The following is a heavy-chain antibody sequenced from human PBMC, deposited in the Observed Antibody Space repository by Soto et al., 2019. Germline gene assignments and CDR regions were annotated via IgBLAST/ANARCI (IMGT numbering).Heavy chain of an antibody. CDR2: IYYSGST. CDR1: GGSSSSSSYC. J-gene: IGHJ6*02. D-gene: IGHD3-10*01. Sequence: LETLPHTCTVSGGSSSSSSYCWGWIRKPPGKGLEWIGSIYYSGSTYYNPSLKSRVTISVDTSKNQFSLKLSSVTAADTAVYYCARTLWFGDRYYYYYYGMDVWGQGTTVTVSS. CDR3: ARTLWFGDRYYYYYYGMDV. V-gene: IGHV4-39*01.